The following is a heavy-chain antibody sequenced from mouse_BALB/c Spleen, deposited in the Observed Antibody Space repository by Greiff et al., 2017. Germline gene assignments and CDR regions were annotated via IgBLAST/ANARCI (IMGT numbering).Heavy chain of an antibody. CDR2: ISSGSSTI. CDR1: GFTFSSFG. CDR3: ARDYVYGYAMDY. D-gene: IGHD1-2*01. V-gene: IGHV5-17*02. J-gene: IGHJ4*01. Sequence: DVHLVESGGGLVQPGGSRKLSCAASGFTFSSFGMHWVRQAPEKGLEWVAYISSGSSTIYYADTVKGRFTISRDNPKNTLFLQMTSLRSEDTAMYYCARDYVYGYAMDYWGQGTSVTVSA.